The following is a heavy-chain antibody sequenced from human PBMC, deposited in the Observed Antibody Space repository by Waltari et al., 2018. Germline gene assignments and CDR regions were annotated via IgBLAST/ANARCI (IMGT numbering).Heavy chain of an antibody. CDR3: VRDERWLHLIGTFDS. CDR1: GFTFSASY. D-gene: IGHD3-9*01. J-gene: IGHJ4*02. Sequence: QVLLVESGGGLVTPGGSLRLSCASSGFTFSASYLSWVRQAPGKGLEWVSHISGIGSTTNYAASVKGRFTISRDNAKNSVFLQLNSLRADDTAMYYCVRDERWLHLIGTFDSWGQGTLVTVSS. CDR2: ISGIGSTT. V-gene: IGHV3-11*01.